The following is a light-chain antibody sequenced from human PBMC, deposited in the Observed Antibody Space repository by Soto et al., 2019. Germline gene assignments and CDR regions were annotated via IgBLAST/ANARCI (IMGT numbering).Light chain of an antibody. V-gene: IGLV2-23*01. Sequence: QSALTQPASVSGSPGQSITISCTGTSSDVGSYNLVSWYQHHPGKAPKVMIYEASERPSGVSHRFSGSKSGTTASLTISGLQAEDEADYYCCSYAGIYVFGSGTKLTVL. J-gene: IGLJ1*01. CDR2: EAS. CDR3: CSYAGIYV. CDR1: SSDVGSYNL.